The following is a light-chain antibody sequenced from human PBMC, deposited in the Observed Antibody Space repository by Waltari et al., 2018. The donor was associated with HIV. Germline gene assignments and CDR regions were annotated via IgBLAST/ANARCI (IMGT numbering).Light chain of an antibody. Sequence: QSALTQPASVSGSPGQSIPISCTGTSSDVCAYNYVPWYQQHPGKAPKLMIYEVSNRPSGVSNRFSGSKSGNTASLTISGLQAEDEADYYCSSYTTGSFYVFGTGTKVTVL. V-gene: IGLV2-14*01. CDR3: SSYTTGSFYV. J-gene: IGLJ1*01. CDR2: EVS. CDR1: SSDVCAYNY.